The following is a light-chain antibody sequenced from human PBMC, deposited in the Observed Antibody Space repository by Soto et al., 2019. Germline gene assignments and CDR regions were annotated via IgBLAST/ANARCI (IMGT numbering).Light chain of an antibody. CDR2: SAS. J-gene: IGKJ3*01. CDR1: QGIDHS. CDR3: REHYSGPPVA. V-gene: IGKV1-27*01. Sequence: DIQMTQSPSSLSASVGDRVTITCRASQGIDHSLAWYQQRPGKVPNLLIYSASTLQSGVPSRFSGSGSGTYLPLPTTGLRLKDVPINSGREHYSGPPVAFGPGTKVDV.